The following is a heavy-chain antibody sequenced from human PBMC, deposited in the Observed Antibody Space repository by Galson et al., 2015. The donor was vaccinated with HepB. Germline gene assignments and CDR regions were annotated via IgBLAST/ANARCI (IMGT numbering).Heavy chain of an antibody. V-gene: IGHV1-46*01. Sequence: SVKVSCKASGYTFTSYYMHWVRQAPGQGLEWMGIINPSGGSTSYAQKFQGRVTMTRDTSTSTVYMELSSLRSEDTAVYYCARGLYNRHGSGSLDFDYWGQGTLVTVSS. CDR1: GYTFTSYY. D-gene: IGHD3-10*01. CDR3: ARGLYNRHGSGSLDFDY. J-gene: IGHJ4*02. CDR2: INPSGGST.